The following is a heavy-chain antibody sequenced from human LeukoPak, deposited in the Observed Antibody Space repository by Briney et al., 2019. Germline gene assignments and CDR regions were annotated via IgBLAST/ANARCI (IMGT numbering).Heavy chain of an antibody. CDR1: GASITGYY. CDR3: ARQNPAAAGQGLDY. CDR2: IYYSGVT. Sequence: SETLSLTCSVSGASITGYYWSWIRQPPGKGLEWIGYIYYSGVTNYNPSLRSRVTISVDTSKNQFSLNLSFVTATDTAVYYCARQNPAAAGQGLDYWGQGALVTVSS. J-gene: IGHJ4*02. D-gene: IGHD6-13*01. V-gene: IGHV4-59*08.